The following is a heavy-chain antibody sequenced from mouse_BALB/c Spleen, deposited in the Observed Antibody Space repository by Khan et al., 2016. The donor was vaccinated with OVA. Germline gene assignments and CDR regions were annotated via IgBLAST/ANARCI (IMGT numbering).Heavy chain of an antibody. CDR3: ARIKKIVATYFDY. J-gene: IGHJ2*01. D-gene: IGHD1-1*01. V-gene: IGHV1S81*02. CDR1: GYTFTSYW. Sequence: QVQLQQSGAELVKAGASVKMSCKASGYTFTSYWMHWVKQRLGQGLEWFAETNPTNGRTYYNEKFKSKATLTVDKSYSTAYMLLSGPAFEDSAVYYCARIKKIVATYFDYGGQGTTLKVSS. CDR2: TNPTNGRT.